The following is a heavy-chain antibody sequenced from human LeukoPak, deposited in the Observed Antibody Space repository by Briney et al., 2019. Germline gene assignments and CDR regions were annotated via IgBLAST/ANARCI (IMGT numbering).Heavy chain of an antibody. CDR2: ISTGGSYI. V-gene: IGHV3-21*01. CDR1: GFSLDTYT. Sequence: GGSLRLSCAASGFSLDTYTMNWVRQAPGKGLEWVSSISTGGSYIYDADSVKGRFTISRDNAKNSLYLQMNSLRAEDTAVYYCARGHSNYGDYFDYWGQGTLVTVSS. D-gene: IGHD4-11*01. J-gene: IGHJ4*02. CDR3: ARGHSNYGDYFDY.